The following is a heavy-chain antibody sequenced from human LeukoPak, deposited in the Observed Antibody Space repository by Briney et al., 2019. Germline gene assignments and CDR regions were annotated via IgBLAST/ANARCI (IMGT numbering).Heavy chain of an antibody. V-gene: IGHV4-59*12. CDR3: ARLPYRGRDGYKGY. J-gene: IGHJ4*02. D-gene: IGHD5-24*01. CDR2: IFYTGGT. CDR1: GGSISNYY. Sequence: TPSETLSLTCTISGGSISNYYWNWIRQPPGKGLEWIGYIFYTGGTNCNPSLKSRVTISEDTSKNQFSLKLSSVTAADTAVYYCARLPYRGRDGYKGYWGQGTLVTVSS.